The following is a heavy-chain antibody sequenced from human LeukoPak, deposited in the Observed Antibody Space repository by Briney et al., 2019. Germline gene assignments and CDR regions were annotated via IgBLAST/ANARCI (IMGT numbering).Heavy chain of an antibody. V-gene: IGHV3-64*01. D-gene: IGHD3-22*01. CDR3: AASKGVVASFDY. CDR1: GFTFSSYA. Sequence: GGSLRLSCAASGFTFSSYAMHWVRQAPGKGLKYVSAISSNGGSTYYANSVKGRFTISRDNSKNTLYLQMGSLRAEDMAVYYCAASKGVVASFDYWGQGTLVTVSS. J-gene: IGHJ4*02. CDR2: ISSNGGST.